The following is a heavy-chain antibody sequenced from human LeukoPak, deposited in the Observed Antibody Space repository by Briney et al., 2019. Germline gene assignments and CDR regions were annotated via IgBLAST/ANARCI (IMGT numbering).Heavy chain of an antibody. CDR3: AKDLSHHFDY. Sequence: HPGGSLRLSCAASGFTFSSSAMSWVRQAPGKGLEWVSAISNNGGYTYYADSVQGRFTISRDNSKNTLYLQMNSLRAEDTAVYYCAKDLSHHFDYWGQGTLVTVSS. J-gene: IGHJ4*02. CDR1: GFTFSSSA. V-gene: IGHV3-23*01. CDR2: ISNNGGYT. D-gene: IGHD2/OR15-2a*01.